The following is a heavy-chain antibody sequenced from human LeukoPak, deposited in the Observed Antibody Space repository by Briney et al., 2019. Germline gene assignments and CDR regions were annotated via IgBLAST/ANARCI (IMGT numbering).Heavy chain of an antibody. Sequence: PGRSLRLSCAASGFTCSSYAMHWVRQAPGKGLEWVAVISYDGSNKYYADSVKGRFTISRDNSKNTLYLQMNSLRAEDTAVYYCARGVSSSYPPNYFDYWGQGTLVTVSS. J-gene: IGHJ4*02. D-gene: IGHD6-6*01. CDR1: GFTCSSYA. CDR2: ISYDGSNK. V-gene: IGHV3-30*01. CDR3: ARGVSSSYPPNYFDY.